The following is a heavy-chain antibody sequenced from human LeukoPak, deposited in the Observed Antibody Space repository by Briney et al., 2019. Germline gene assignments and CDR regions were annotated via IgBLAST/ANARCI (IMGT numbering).Heavy chain of an antibody. CDR3: ARDWDYGDSGGAFDI. Sequence: GGSLRLSCAASGFTFSSYSMNWVRQAPGKGLEWVSGISVSSRYKNYADSMKGRFTISRDNAKNSLYLQMNSLRAEDTALYYCARDWDYGDSGGAFDIWGQGTMVTVSS. V-gene: IGHV3-21*04. J-gene: IGHJ3*02. CDR2: ISVSSRYK. CDR1: GFTFSSYS. D-gene: IGHD4-17*01.